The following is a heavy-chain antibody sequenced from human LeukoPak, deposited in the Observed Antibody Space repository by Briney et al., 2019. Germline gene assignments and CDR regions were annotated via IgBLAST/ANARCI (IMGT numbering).Heavy chain of an antibody. CDR2: IYHSGST. J-gene: IGHJ4*02. Sequence: SETLSLTCPVSGYSISSGYYWGWIRQPPGKGLEWIGSIYHSGSTYYNPSLKSRVTISVDTSKNQFSLKLSSVTAADTAVYYCTYSGSNYPDYWGQGTLVTVSS. V-gene: IGHV4-38-2*01. CDR3: TYSGSNYPDY. CDR1: GYSISSGYY. D-gene: IGHD1-26*01.